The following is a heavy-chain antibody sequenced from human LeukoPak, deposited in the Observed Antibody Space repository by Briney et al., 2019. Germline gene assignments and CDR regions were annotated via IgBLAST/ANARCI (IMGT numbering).Heavy chain of an antibody. V-gene: IGHV3-21*06. Sequence: GGSLRLSCEASGFTFSTYNMNWVRQAPGKRLEWVSSITSSSSYVFYADSVKGRFTISRDNAKDSMYLQMNSLRAEDTAVYFCGRTRSAAGSIDYWGQGTLVTVSS. CDR3: GRTRSAAGSIDY. CDR2: ITSSSSYV. J-gene: IGHJ4*02. D-gene: IGHD6-13*01. CDR1: GFTFSTYN.